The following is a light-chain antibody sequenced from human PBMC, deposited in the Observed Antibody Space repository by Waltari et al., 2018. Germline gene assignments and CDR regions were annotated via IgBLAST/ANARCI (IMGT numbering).Light chain of an antibody. CDR2: GTS. CDR3: QQYDVWPWT. Sequence: EIVMPQSPATLSLSPGDSATLSCRASQSLSTTFTWFQPKPGQPPRLLIDGTSTRAAGIPARFRGSGSGTDFSLTITSLQTEDFATYYCQQYDVWPWTFGQGTRVE. CDR1: QSLSTT. V-gene: IGKV3D-15*01. J-gene: IGKJ1*01.